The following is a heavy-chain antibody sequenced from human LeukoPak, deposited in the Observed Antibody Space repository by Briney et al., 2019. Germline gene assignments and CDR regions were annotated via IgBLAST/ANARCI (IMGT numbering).Heavy chain of an antibody. CDR1: GYTFTGYY. J-gene: IGHJ4*02. CDR3: ARTYGYSSSWYSDY. CDR2: INPNSGGT. V-gene: IGHV1-2*06. Sequence: ASVKVSCKASGYTFTGYYMHWVRQAPGQGLEWMGRINPNSGGTNYAQKFQGRVTMTRDTSISTAYMELSRLRSDDTAVYYCARTYGYSSSWYSDYWGQGTLVTVSS. D-gene: IGHD6-13*01.